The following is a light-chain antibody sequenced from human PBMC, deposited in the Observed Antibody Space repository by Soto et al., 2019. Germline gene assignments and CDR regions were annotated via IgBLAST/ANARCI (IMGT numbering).Light chain of an antibody. CDR1: QSVSSSY. J-gene: IGKJ5*01. CDR3: HQRNQ. Sequence: EIVLTQSPGTLSFPPGERATLSCRASQSVSSSYLSWYQQKPGQAPRLLIYGTSSRATGIPDRFSGSGSGTDFTLTISRLEPEDFAVYYCHQRNQFGQGTRLEIK. V-gene: IGKV3-20*01. CDR2: GTS.